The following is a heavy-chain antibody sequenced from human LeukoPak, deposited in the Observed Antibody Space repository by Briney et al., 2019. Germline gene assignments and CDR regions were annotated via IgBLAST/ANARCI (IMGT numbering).Heavy chain of an antibody. D-gene: IGHD6-6*01. CDR3: ARDQLAARRFYYYGMDV. Sequence: GGSLRLSWAVCGFHFSDFYMSGMREPRGGGLEWVSYICSNGSTIYHADSVKGRFTSYRDNAKHSLDLQMNSLRAEDTSLYYCARDQLAARRFYYYGMDVWGQGTTVRVSS. J-gene: IGHJ6*02. CDR1: GFHFSDFY. CDR2: ICSNGSTI. V-gene: IGHV3-11*01.